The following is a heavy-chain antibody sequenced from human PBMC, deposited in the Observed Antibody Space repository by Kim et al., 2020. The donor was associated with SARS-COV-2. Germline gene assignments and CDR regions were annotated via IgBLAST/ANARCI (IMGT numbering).Heavy chain of an antibody. Sequence: SETLSLTCTVSGGSISSYYWSWIRQPPGKGLEWIGYIYYSGSTNYNPSLKSRVTISVDTSKNQFSLKLSSVTAADTAVYYCARRRDYYDSSGYYTDAFD. J-gene: IGHJ3*02. CDR2: IYYSGST. D-gene: IGHD3-22*01. CDR1: GGSISSYY. CDR3: ARRRDYYDSSGYYTDAFD. V-gene: IGHV4-59*08.